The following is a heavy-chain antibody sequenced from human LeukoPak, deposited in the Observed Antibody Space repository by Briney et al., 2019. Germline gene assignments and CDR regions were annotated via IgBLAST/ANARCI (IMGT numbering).Heavy chain of an antibody. D-gene: IGHD6-13*01. CDR1: GFTFSSYA. J-gene: IGHJ4*02. V-gene: IGHV3-23*01. CDR2: IRASGVST. Sequence: GGSLRLSCAASGFTFSSYAMSWVRQAPGKGLEWVSAIRASGVSTYYADSVKGRFTISRDNSKNTLYLQMNSLRADDTAVYYCAKDVTGGIAAAAYHFDYWGQGTLVTVS. CDR3: AKDVTGGIAAAAYHFDY.